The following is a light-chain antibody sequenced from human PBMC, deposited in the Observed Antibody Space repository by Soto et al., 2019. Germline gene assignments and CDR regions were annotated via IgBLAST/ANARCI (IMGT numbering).Light chain of an antibody. Sequence: DIQMTQSPSILSASVGDRVTITCRASQRISGWLAWYQQKPGKAPNLLIYGASTLQSGVPSRFSGSGSGTEFTLTISSLQPEDFATYYCQQVDSYPLTFGGGTKVDIK. CDR2: GAS. CDR3: QQVDSYPLT. CDR1: QRISGW. J-gene: IGKJ4*01. V-gene: IGKV1-9*01.